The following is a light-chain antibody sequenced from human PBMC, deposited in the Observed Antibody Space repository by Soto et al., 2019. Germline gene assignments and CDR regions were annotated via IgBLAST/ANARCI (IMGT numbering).Light chain of an antibody. CDR2: GSS. Sequence: EIVMTQSPATLSVSPGESVTLSCRASQLFSSNLAWYQRRPGQAPRLLIYGSSTRATGVPPRFSGSASGTEFTLTISSLEPEDFAVYYCQHYGTSPRTFGPGTKV. CDR1: QLFSSN. J-gene: IGKJ1*01. V-gene: IGKV3-15*01. CDR3: QHYGTSPRT.